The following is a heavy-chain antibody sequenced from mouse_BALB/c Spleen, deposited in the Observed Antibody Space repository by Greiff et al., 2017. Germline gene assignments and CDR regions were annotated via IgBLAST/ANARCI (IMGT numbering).Heavy chain of an antibody. CDR2: IYPGNGDT. V-gene: IGHV1-12*01. Sequence: QVQLQQPGAELVKPGASVKMSCKASGYTFTSYNMHWVKQTPGQGLEWIGAIYPGNGDTSYNQKFKGKATLTADKSSSTAYMQLSSLTSEDSAVYYCASSLWDGDYFDDWGQGTTLTVSS. CDR3: ASSLWDGDYFDD. D-gene: IGHD4-1*01. CDR1: GYTFTSYN. J-gene: IGHJ2*01.